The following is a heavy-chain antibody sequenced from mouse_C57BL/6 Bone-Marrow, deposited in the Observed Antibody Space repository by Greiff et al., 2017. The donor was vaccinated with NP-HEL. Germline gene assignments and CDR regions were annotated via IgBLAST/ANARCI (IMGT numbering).Heavy chain of an antibody. CDR1: GYTFTSYW. D-gene: IGHD1-1*01. V-gene: IGHV1-55*01. J-gene: IGHJ4*01. CDR3: ARSFITTVVADYAMDY. CDR2: IYPGSGST. Sequence: QVQLQQSGAELVKPGASVKMSCKASGYTFTSYWITWVKQRPGQGLEWIGDIYPGSGSTNYNEKFKSKATLTVDTSSSTPYMQLSSLTSEDSAVYYCARSFITTVVADYAMDYWGQGTSVTVSS.